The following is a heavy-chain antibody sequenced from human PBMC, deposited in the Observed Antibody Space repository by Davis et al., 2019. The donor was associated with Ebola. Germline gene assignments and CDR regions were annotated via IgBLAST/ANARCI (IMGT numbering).Heavy chain of an antibody. CDR1: GLTFTNNW. Sequence: HTGGSLRLSCVASGLTFTNNWIFWVRQAPGKGLVWVSSINADGRTTTYADFVKGRFTTSRDNTKNTVFLQMKGLRVDDTAMYYCARDDGEYQLLYSFDPWGQGTLVTVSS. V-gene: IGHV3-74*03. CDR3: ARDDGEYQLLYSFDP. J-gene: IGHJ5*02. CDR2: INADGRTT. D-gene: IGHD2-2*02.